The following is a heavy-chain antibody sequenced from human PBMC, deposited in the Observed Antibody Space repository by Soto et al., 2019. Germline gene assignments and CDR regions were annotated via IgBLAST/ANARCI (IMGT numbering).Heavy chain of an antibody. CDR2: IVPIFGTP. Sequence: SVKVSCKTSGGTFSSSAITWVRQAPGQGLEWMGGIVPIFGTPLYAQKFQDRVTITADKSTSTAYMELNSLRSEDTAIYYCARGRRAAATGHFDYWGQGTLVTVSS. D-gene: IGHD2-15*01. CDR1: GGTFSSSA. J-gene: IGHJ4*02. CDR3: ARGRRAAATGHFDY. V-gene: IGHV1-69*06.